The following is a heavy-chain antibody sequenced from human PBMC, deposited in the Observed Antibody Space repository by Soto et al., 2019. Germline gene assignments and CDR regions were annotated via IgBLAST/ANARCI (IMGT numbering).Heavy chain of an antibody. CDR1: GYSFTSYW. Sequence: PGESLKISCKGSGYSFTSYWISWVRQMPGKGLEWMGRIDPSDSYTNYSPSFQGHVTISADKSISTAYLQWSSLKTSDTAMYYCARHPYSYGYLTTQNWFDPWGQGTLVTVSS. CDR3: ARHPYSYGYLTTQNWFDP. D-gene: IGHD5-18*01. J-gene: IGHJ5*02. CDR2: IDPSDSYT. V-gene: IGHV5-10-1*01.